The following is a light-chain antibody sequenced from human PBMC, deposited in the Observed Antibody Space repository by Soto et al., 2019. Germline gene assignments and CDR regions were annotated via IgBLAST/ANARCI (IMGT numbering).Light chain of an antibody. J-gene: IGKJ5*01. V-gene: IGKV1-33*01. CDR1: QDISNH. Sequence: DIQMTQSPSSLSASVGDRVTITCQASQDISNHLNWYQQKPGKAPRLLIYDASNLEIGVPSRFSGSGSGTDFTVTISSLQPEDIATYYCQQYDSFPITFGQGTRLEIK. CDR2: DAS. CDR3: QQYDSFPIT.